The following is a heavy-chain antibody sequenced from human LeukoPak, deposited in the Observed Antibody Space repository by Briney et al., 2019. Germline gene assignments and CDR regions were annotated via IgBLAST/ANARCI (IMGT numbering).Heavy chain of an antibody. CDR1: GGSISSHY. CDR3: ARGRTSYGYAFDY. CDR2: IYYSGST. Sequence: PSETLSLTCTVSGGSISSHYWSWIRQPPGKGLEWIGYIYYSGSTNYNPSLKSRVTISVDTSKNQFSLKLSSVTAADTAVYYCARGRTSYGYAFDYWGQGTLVTVSS. J-gene: IGHJ4*02. V-gene: IGHV4-59*11. D-gene: IGHD5-18*01.